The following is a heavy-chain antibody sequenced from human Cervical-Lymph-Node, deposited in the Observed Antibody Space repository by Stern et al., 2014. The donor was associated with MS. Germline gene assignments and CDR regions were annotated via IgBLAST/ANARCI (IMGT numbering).Heavy chain of an antibody. CDR3: AKDSDDYDSGGGYLDY. D-gene: IGHD3-16*01. CDR2: ITYDGSNM. J-gene: IGHJ4*02. CDR1: GFTFTNYA. Sequence: VQLVESGGGVVQPGRSLRLSCAASGFTFTNYAMHWVRQAPGKGLEWVVVITYDGSNMYYADSVKGRFNISRDNSKNTLYLQINSRRPEDTAVYYCAKDSDDYDSGGGYLDYWGQGTLVTVSS. V-gene: IGHV3-30*18.